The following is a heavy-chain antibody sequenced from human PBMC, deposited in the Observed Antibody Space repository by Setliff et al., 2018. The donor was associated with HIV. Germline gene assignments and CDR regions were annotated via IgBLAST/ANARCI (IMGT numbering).Heavy chain of an antibody. V-gene: IGHV1-18*01. J-gene: IGHJ6*02. CDR3: ARLGSGWSDSYYYAMDV. D-gene: IGHD6-19*01. Sequence: GASVKVSCKASGYTFTTYGISRVRQAPGHGLEWMGWISPNFGHTNYAQNFLGRVTMTIDTSTSRAYMELRSLRSDDTAVYFCARLGSGWSDSYYYAMDVWGQGTTVTVSS. CDR1: GYTFTTYG. CDR2: ISPNFGHT.